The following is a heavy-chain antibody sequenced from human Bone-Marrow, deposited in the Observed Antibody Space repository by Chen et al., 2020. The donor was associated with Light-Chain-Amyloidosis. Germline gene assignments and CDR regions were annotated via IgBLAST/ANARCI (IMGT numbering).Heavy chain of an antibody. CDR3: ARAFPYYRTFDY. Sequence: EVKRGEGGGGLVAPGGSLRLSCAESEFTFSGYWMSWVRQAPGKGLEWVADINQDGSEKYYVDSVKGRFTISRDNAKNSLSLPLPPLLSEAPSLYYCARAFPYYRTFDYWGRGTLVTVSS. CDR2: INQDGSEK. J-gene: IGHJ4*02. V-gene: IGHV3-7*01. CDR1: EFTFSGYW. D-gene: IGHD3-10*01.